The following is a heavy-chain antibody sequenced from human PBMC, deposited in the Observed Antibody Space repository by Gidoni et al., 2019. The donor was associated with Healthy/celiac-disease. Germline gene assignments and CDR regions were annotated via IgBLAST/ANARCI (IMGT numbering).Heavy chain of an antibody. CDR2: ISYDGSNK. Sequence: LEWVAVISYDGSNKYYADSVKGRFTISRDNSKNTLYLQMNSLRAEDTAVYYCAKEAHEVVPAANYYYYYYMDVWGKGTTVTVSS. J-gene: IGHJ6*03. V-gene: IGHV3-30*18. CDR3: AKEAHEVVPAANYYYYYYMDV. D-gene: IGHD2-2*01.